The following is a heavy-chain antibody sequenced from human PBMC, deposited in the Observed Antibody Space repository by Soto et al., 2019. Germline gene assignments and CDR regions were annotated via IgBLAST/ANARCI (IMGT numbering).Heavy chain of an antibody. D-gene: IGHD1-26*01. V-gene: IGHV3-33*01. CDR2: IWNDGSKK. Sequence: QVQLVESGGGVVQPGRSLTLSCAASGFIFSSHGMHWVRQAPGKGLEWVAVIWNDGSKKYYGDSVKGRSTISRDNSENTVYMQLKGLRAEDTAVYYCVRDPNSGSYHDYWGQGTLVTVSS. J-gene: IGHJ4*02. CDR3: VRDPNSGSYHDY. CDR1: GFIFSSHG.